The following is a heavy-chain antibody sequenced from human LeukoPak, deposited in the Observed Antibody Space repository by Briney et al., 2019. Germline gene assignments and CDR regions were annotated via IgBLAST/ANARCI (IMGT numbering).Heavy chain of an antibody. V-gene: IGHV3-30*02. CDR3: AKDSVGYYGSGSYVDY. CDR2: IRYDGSNK. CDR1: GFTFSSYA. D-gene: IGHD3-10*01. Sequence: GGSLRLSCAASGFTFSSYAMHWVRQAPGKGLEWVAVIRYDGSNKYYADSVKGRFTISRDNSKNTLYLQMNSLRAEDTAVYYCAKDSVGYYGSGSYVDYWGQGTLVTVSS. J-gene: IGHJ4*02.